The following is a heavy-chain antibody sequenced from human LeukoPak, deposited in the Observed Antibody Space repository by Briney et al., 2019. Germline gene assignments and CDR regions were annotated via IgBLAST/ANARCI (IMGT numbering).Heavy chain of an antibody. D-gene: IGHD3-10*01. V-gene: IGHV3-23*01. CDR1: GFTFNKYA. Sequence: PGGSLRLSCAASGFTFNKYAMSWVRQAPGKGLEWVSAISSSGGSTDYADSGKGRFTISRDNSKNTVYLQMNSLRAEDTAVYYCARDPPFKPVWFGESQTLAETYGMDVWGQGTTVTVSS. CDR2: ISSSGGST. CDR3: ARDPPFKPVWFGESQTLAETYGMDV. J-gene: IGHJ6*02.